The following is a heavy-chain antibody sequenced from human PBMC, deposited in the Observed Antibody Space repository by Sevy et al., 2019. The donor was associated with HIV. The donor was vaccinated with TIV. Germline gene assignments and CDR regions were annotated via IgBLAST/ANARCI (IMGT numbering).Heavy chain of an antibody. J-gene: IGHJ4*02. CDR3: ARSSPQLLLLRAYYFDY. D-gene: IGHD2-15*01. V-gene: IGHV3-21*01. CDR2: ISSSSSYI. Sequence: GGSLRLSCAASGFTFNIYSMNWVRQAPGKGLEWVSSISSSSSYIYYADSLKGRFTVSRDNSKNSLYLQMNSLRAEDTAVYYSARSSPQLLLLRAYYFDYWGQGTLVTVSS. CDR1: GFTFNIYS.